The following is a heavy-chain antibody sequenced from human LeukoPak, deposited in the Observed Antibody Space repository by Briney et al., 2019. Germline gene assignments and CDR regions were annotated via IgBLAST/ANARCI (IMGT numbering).Heavy chain of an antibody. CDR3: ARVVDYYGSGSYDGFFDY. CDR2: INPSGGST. J-gene: IGHJ4*02. Sequence: ASVKVSCKASGGTFSSYAISWVRQAPGQGLEWMGIINPSGGSTSYAQKFQGRVTMTRDTSTSTVYMELSSLRSEDTAVYYCARVVDYYGSGSYDGFFDYWGQGTLVTVSS. V-gene: IGHV1-46*01. CDR1: GGTFSSYA. D-gene: IGHD3-10*01.